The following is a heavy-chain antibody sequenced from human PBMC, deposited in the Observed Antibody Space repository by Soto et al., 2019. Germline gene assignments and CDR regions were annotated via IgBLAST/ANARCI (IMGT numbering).Heavy chain of an antibody. V-gene: IGHV4-4*02. CDR1: GCSISSINW. CDR3: ARVVRGANPQFDY. Sequence: SETLSLTCAVSGCSISSINWWSWVRQPPGKGLEWIGEIYHSGSTNYNPTLKSRVNISVDKSKNKFTQKLSYMTAADTAVYYCARVVRGANPQFDYWGQGTLVTVS. J-gene: IGHJ4*02. CDR2: IYHSGST. D-gene: IGHD3-10*01.